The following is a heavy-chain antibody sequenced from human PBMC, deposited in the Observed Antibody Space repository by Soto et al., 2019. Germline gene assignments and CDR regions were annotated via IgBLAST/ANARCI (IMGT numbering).Heavy chain of an antibody. D-gene: IGHD6-13*01. V-gene: IGHV3-30-3*01. CDR3: ARGLAAAANTFWFDP. Sequence: LRLSCAASGFTFSSYAMHWVRQAPGKGLEWVAVISYDGSNKYYADSVKGRFTISRDNSKNTLYLQMNSLRAEDTAVYYCARGLAAAANTFWFDPWGQGTLVTVSS. J-gene: IGHJ5*02. CDR2: ISYDGSNK. CDR1: GFTFSSYA.